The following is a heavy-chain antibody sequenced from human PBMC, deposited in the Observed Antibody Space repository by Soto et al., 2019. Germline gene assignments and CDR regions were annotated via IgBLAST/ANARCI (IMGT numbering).Heavy chain of an antibody. V-gene: IGHV1-69*02. J-gene: IGHJ4*02. CDR3: IGGVAGSAYFDY. D-gene: IGHD6-19*01. CDR2: IVPILNIT. Sequence: VASVNVSCKASGGTFSTYTFSWVRQAPGQGLEWLGRIVPILNITNYAQKFQGRVTITADKSTSTAYMELSSLRSEDTAVYYCIGGVAGSAYFDYWGQGTLVTVSS. CDR1: GGTFSTYT.